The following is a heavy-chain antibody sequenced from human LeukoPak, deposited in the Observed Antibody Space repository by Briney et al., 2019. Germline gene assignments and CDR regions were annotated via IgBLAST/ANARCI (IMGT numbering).Heavy chain of an antibody. Sequence: PGGSLRLSCAASGFTFSSYSMNWVRQAPGKGLEWVSSISSSSSHIYYADSVKGRFTISRDNAKNSLYLQMNSLRAEDTAVYYCARDVCSSTSGCYYYGMDVWGQGTTVTVSS. D-gene: IGHD2-2*01. CDR1: GFTFSSYS. CDR2: ISSSSSHI. J-gene: IGHJ6*02. CDR3: ARDVCSSTSGCYYYGMDV. V-gene: IGHV3-21*01.